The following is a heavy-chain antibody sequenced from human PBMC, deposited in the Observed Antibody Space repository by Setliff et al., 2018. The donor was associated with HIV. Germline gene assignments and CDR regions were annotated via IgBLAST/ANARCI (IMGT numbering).Heavy chain of an antibody. D-gene: IGHD2-8*02. Sequence: SETLSLTCSVSGYSLSSGYYWGWVRQPPGKGPEFIGSTYHTGTPYYNPSLKSQVAISVDTSNNQFFLSLTSVTAADTAVYYCARNPPRFHYISTDSSPVNSWYFDLWGRGTLVTVSS. J-gene: IGHJ2*01. CDR3: ARNPPRFHYISTDSSPVNSWYFDL. V-gene: IGHV4-38-2*02. CDR2: TYHTGTP. CDR1: GYSLSSGYY.